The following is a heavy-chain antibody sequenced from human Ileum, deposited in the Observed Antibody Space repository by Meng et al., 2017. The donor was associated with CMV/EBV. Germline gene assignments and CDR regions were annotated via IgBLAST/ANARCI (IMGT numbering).Heavy chain of an antibody. D-gene: IGHD6-19*01. V-gene: IGHV3-13*01. J-gene: IGHJ6*02. Sequence: GGSLRLSCVASGFTLSSYDMHWVRQATGKGLEWVSCIDTAVDTYYPGSVKGGLTISRENAKNSLYLQVNSLRAGDTAVYYCARSRGSGWYYYGMDVWGQGTTVTVSS. CDR3: ARSRGSGWYYYGMDV. CDR2: IDTAVDT. CDR1: GFTLSSYD.